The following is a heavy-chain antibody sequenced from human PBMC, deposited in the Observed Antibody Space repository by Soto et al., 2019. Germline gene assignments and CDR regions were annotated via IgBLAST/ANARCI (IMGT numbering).Heavy chain of an antibody. CDR2: IIPILGIA. CDR3: ARDLLGAAGIQLWTRYYYYGMDV. J-gene: IGHJ6*02. V-gene: IGHV1-69*04. Sequence: GASVKVSCKASGGTFSSYTISWVRQAPGQGLEWMGRIIPILGIANYAQKFQGRVTITADKSTSTAYMELSSLRSEDTAVYYCARDLLGAAGIQLWTRYYYYGMDVWGQGTTVTVSS. D-gene: IGHD5-18*01. CDR1: GGTFSSYT.